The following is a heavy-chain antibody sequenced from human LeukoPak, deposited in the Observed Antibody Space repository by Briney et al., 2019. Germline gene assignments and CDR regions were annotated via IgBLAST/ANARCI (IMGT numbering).Heavy chain of an antibody. V-gene: IGHV1-8*01. CDR3: ARGLRTYYYDSSGPPTGY. D-gene: IGHD3-22*01. Sequence: GASVKVSCKASGYTFTSYDINWVRQATGQGLEWMGWMNPNSGNTGYAQKFQGRVTMTRNTSISTAYMELSSLRSEDTAVYYCARGLRTYYYDSSGPPTGYWGQGTLVTVSS. J-gene: IGHJ4*02. CDR2: MNPNSGNT. CDR1: GYTFTSYD.